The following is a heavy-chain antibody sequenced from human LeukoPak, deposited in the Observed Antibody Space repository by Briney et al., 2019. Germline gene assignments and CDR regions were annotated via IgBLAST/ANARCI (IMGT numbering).Heavy chain of an antibody. V-gene: IGHV1-2*02. CDR3: AAISTQVYDQWKLRGYPTYYFDY. CDR2: INPNSGGT. J-gene: IGHJ4*02. Sequence: AASVKVSCKASGYTFTGYYMHWVRQAPGQGLEWMGWINPNSGGTNYAQKFQGRVTMTRDTSISTAYMELSRLRSDDTAVYYCAAISTQVYDQWKLRGYPTYYFDYWGQGTLVTVSS. D-gene: IGHD5/OR15-5a*01. CDR1: GYTFTGYY.